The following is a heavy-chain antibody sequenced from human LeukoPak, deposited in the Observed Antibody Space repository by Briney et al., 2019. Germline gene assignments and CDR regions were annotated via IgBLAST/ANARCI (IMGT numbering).Heavy chain of an antibody. CDR1: GFTFKNYA. D-gene: IGHD3-10*01. Sequence: GGSLRLSCEASGFTFKNYAMSWVRQAPGNGLEWVSGLSGSGAATFYADSVKGRFTISRDNSNNTLYLRLNSLRAEDTAIYFCAKDRWYDGESGYFDHWGRGTLVTVSS. CDR3: AKDRWYDGESGYFDH. V-gene: IGHV3-23*01. J-gene: IGHJ4*02. CDR2: LSGSGAAT.